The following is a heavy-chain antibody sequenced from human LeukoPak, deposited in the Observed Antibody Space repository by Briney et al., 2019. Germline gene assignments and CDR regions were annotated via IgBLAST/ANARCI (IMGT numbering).Heavy chain of an antibody. J-gene: IGHJ4*02. CDR1: GGSFSGYY. Sequence: PSETLSLTCAVYGGSFSGYYRSWVRQPPGKGLEWIGEINHSGSTNYNPSLKSRVTISVDTSKNQFSLKLSSVTAADTAVYYCARARGMVRNFDYWGQGTLVTVSS. V-gene: IGHV4-34*01. CDR3: ARARGMVRNFDY. CDR2: INHSGST. D-gene: IGHD5-18*01.